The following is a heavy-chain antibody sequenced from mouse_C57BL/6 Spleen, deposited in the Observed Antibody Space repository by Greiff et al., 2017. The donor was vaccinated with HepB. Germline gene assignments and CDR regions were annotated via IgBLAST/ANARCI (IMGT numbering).Heavy chain of an antibody. V-gene: IGHV1-55*01. CDR1: GYTFTSYW. CDR3: ARDYYGRLGY. CDR2: IYPGSGST. Sequence: VKLQQPGAELVKPGASVKMSCKASGYTFTSYWITWVKQRPGQGLEWIGDIYPGSGSTNYNEKFKSKATLTVDTSSSTAYMQLSSLTSEDSTVYYCARDYYGRLGYWGQGTTLTVSS. D-gene: IGHD1-1*01. J-gene: IGHJ2*01.